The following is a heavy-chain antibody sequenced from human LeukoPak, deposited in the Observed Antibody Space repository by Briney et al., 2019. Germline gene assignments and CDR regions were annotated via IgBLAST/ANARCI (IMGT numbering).Heavy chain of an antibody. Sequence: SVKVSCKASGGTFSSYAISWVRQAPGQGLEWMGGNIPIFGTANYVQKFQGRVTITTDESTSTAYMELSSLRSEDTAVYYCASVNWNYRFYYYMDVWGKGTTVTVSS. D-gene: IGHD1-7*01. CDR1: GGTFSSYA. V-gene: IGHV1-69*05. J-gene: IGHJ6*03. CDR2: NIPIFGTA. CDR3: ASVNWNYRFYYYMDV.